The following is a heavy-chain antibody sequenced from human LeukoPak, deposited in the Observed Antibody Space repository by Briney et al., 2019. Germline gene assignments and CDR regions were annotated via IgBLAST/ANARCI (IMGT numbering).Heavy chain of an antibody. CDR2: ISSSSTI. J-gene: IGHJ4*02. CDR3: ARDPGTTDFDY. Sequence: PGRSLRLSCAASGFTFSSYSMNWVRQAPGKGLEWVSYISSSSTIYFADSVKGRFTISRDNAKNSLYLQMNSLRAEDTAVYYCARDPGTTDFDYWGQGTLVTVSS. D-gene: IGHD1-1*01. CDR1: GFTFSSYS. V-gene: IGHV3-48*01.